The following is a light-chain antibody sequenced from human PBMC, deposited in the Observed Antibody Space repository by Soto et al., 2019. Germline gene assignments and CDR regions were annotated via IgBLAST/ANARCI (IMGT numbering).Light chain of an antibody. CDR3: NSYTTSGTYV. CDR2: EVS. CDR1: SSDVGSYNR. V-gene: IGLV2-18*02. Sequence: QSALTQPASVSGSPGQSVTISCTGTSSDVGSYNRVSWYQQSPGTAPKLMIYEVSNRPSGVPDRFSGSKSGNTASLTISGLQAEDEADYYCNSYTTSGTYVFGTGTKVTVL. J-gene: IGLJ1*01.